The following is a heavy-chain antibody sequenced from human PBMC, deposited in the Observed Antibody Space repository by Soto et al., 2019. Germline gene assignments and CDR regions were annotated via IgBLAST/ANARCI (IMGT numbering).Heavy chain of an antibody. CDR2: ISQSGNT. J-gene: IGHJ4*02. D-gene: IGHD6-6*01. CDR3: AIAPKVSASSQTRRDF. Sequence: SETLSLTWSIYSGSFSGYYWSWIRQPPGKGLEWIGEISQSGNTNYSPSLKSRVSISIDTSKKQFSLNLASVSAADTAVYYCAIAPKVSASSQTRRDFWGEGTLLP. V-gene: IGHV4-34*01. CDR1: SGSFSGYY.